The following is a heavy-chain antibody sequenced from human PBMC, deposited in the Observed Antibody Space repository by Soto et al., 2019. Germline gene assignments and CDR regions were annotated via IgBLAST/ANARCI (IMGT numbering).Heavy chain of an antibody. CDR3: AKAGGGFGDFVHH. Sequence: QVQLVESGGSVVQPGRSLRLSCAASGFTFSSYGMHWVRQAAGKGLEWVTGILYDGSDKYYADSVKGRFTISRENSKNTLYLQINSLRTEDSAVYYCAKAGGGFGDFVHHWGQGTPVTVSS. J-gene: IGHJ4*02. D-gene: IGHD3-10*01. CDR1: GFTFSSYG. CDR2: ILYDGSDK. V-gene: IGHV3-30*18.